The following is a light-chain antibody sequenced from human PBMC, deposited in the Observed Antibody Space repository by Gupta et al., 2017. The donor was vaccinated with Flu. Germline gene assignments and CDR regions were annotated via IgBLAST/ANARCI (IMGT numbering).Light chain of an antibody. CDR3: SSYTSNNTLDVI. J-gene: IGLJ2*01. CDR2: DVS. CDR1: SSDVADYNY. Sequence: QSALTHPASVPGSPGQSLPIPCTGPSSDVADYNYVSWYQQHPGKPPKRMIFDVSYRPSGVSNRFSGSKSGTTASLTISGLQAEDEADYYCSSYTSNNTLDVIFGGGTKLTVL. V-gene: IGLV2-14*03.